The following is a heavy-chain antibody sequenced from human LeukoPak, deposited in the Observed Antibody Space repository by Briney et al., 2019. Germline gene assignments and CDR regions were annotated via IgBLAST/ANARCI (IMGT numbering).Heavy chain of an antibody. CDR2: IKQDGSEK. J-gene: IGHJ4*02. V-gene: IGHV3-7*01. CDR1: GFTLSNYW. Sequence: QPGGSLRLSCAASGFTLSNYWMSWVRQAPGKGLEWVANIKQDGSEKYYADSVKGRFTISRDSAKNSLNLQMNSLRAEDTAVYYCARNRGADYWGQGTLSPSPQ. D-gene: IGHD3-10*01. CDR3: ARNRGADY.